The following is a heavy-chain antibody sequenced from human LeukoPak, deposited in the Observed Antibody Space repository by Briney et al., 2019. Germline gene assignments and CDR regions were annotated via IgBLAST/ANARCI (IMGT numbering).Heavy chain of an antibody. Sequence: GASVKVSCKASGGTFSSYAISWVRQAPGQGLEWVGGIIPIFGTANYAQKFQGRVTITADESTSTAYMELSSLRSEDTAVYYCARVGEVYQLLLGSFGYLGQGTLVTVSS. V-gene: IGHV1-69*01. CDR2: IIPIFGTA. J-gene: IGHJ4*02. D-gene: IGHD2-2*01. CDR1: GGTFSSYA. CDR3: ARVGEVYQLLLGSFGY.